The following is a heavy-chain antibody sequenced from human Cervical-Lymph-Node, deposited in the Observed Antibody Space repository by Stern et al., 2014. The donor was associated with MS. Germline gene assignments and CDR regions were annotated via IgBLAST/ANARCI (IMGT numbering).Heavy chain of an antibody. Sequence: VQLVESGGGLVQPGGSLSLSCAASGFTFSIYAMSWVRQAPGKGLEWVSTISGAGTSTYYADSVKGRFTISRDNSKNTLYLQVNSLRAEDTAVYYCASRYYYNLGSYSPYYFDYWGQGTLVTVSS. CDR3: ASRYYYNLGSYSPYYFDY. CDR1: GFTFSIYA. J-gene: IGHJ4*02. V-gene: IGHV3-23*04. D-gene: IGHD3-10*01. CDR2: ISGAGTST.